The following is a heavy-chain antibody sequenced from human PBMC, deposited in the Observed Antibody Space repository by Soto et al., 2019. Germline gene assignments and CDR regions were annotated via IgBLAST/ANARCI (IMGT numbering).Heavy chain of an antibody. CDR2: IYWNDDK. CDR1: GFSLSTSGVG. D-gene: IGHD2-15*01. Sequence: SGPTLVNPTQTLTLTCTFSGFSLSTSGVGVGWIRQPPGKALEWLELIYWNDDKRYSPPLKTRLTISEDTSKNQVVLTMTNTDPVDTATYYCARMVAAGMYYYYSMDVWGQGTTVTVSS. J-gene: IGHJ6*02. CDR3: ARMVAAGMYYYYSMDV. V-gene: IGHV2-5*01.